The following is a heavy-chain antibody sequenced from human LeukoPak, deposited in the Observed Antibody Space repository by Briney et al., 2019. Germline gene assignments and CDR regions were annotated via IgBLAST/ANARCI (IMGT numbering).Heavy chain of an antibody. Sequence: GEPLKISCKGSGYSFTNYWIGWVRQLPAKGLEWMGIIYPGDSATRYSPSFQGQVTISADKSITTAYLQWSSLEASDTAMYYCAKGLYHDYWGQGTLVTVSS. D-gene: IGHD2-2*01. CDR1: GYSFTNYW. CDR3: AKGLYHDY. V-gene: IGHV5-51*01. J-gene: IGHJ4*02. CDR2: IYPGDSAT.